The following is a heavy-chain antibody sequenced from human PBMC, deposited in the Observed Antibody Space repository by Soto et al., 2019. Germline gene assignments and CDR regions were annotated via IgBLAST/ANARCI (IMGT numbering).Heavy chain of an antibody. V-gene: IGHV4-39*01. CDR3: ARHHRGAAAWPPLNWFDP. CDR2: IYYRGRK. CDR1: GVSISSSSYY. D-gene: IGHD6-13*01. Sequence: QLQLQESGPGLVKPSETLSLTCTVSGVSISSSSYYWGWIRQPPGKGLEWIGSIYYRGRKYYNPSLKSRVTISVDTSKNQFSLKLSSVTAADTAVYYCARHHRGAAAWPPLNWFDPWGKGTLVNVSS. J-gene: IGHJ5*02.